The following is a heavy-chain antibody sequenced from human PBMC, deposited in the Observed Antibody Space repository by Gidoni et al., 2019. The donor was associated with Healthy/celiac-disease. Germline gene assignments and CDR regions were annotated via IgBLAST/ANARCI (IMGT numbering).Heavy chain of an antibody. CDR3: AVTYYYGSGSYYAKNDY. J-gene: IGHJ4*02. CDR2: IIPIFGPA. CDR1: GGTFSSYA. D-gene: IGHD3-10*01. V-gene: IGHV1-69*06. Sequence: QVQLVQSGAEVKKPGSSLKVSCKASGGTFSSYAISWVRQAPGQGLEWRGGIIPIFGPANYAQKFKGRVRITADKSTSTAYLELSSLRSEDTAVYYCAVTYYYGSGSYYAKNDYWGQGTLVTVSS.